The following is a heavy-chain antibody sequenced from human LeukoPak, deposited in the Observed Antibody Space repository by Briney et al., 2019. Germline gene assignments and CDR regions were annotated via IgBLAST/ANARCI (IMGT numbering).Heavy chain of an antibody. V-gene: IGHV4-61*01. CDR2: IYYRGTT. CDR3: ARAVYSSSWYYFDY. D-gene: IGHD6-13*01. CDR1: GASVSSGSHY. J-gene: IGHJ4*02. Sequence: SETLSLTCTVSGASVSSGSHYWNWIRQSPGRGLEWIGHIYYRGTTNYTPSLKSRVTISVDTSMNQFSLRLSSVTAADTAVYYCARAVYSSSWYYFDYWGQGTLVTVSS.